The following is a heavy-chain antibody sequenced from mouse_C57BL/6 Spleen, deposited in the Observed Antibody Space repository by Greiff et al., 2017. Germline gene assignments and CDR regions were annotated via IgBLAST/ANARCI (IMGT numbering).Heavy chain of an antibody. Sequence: QVQLQQSGPELVKPGASVKISCKASGYAFSSSWMNWVKQRPGKGLEWIGRIYPGDGDTNYNGKFKGKATLTADKSSSTSYMQLSSLTSEDSAVYCCARWGDYWGQGTTLTVSS. CDR1: GYAFSSSW. J-gene: IGHJ2*01. CDR3: ARWGDY. CDR2: IYPGDGDT. V-gene: IGHV1-82*01.